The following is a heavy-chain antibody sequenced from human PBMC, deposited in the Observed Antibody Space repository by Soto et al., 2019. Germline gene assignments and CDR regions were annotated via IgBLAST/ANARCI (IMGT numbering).Heavy chain of an antibody. J-gene: IGHJ4*02. CDR2: IYHTGIT. V-gene: IGHV4-59*08. CDR3: ARQYAALGVAFDY. Sequence: QVQLQESGPGLVKPSETLSLTCTVSGGSISSYYWSWIRQAPGKGLEWIGNIYHTGITNYNPSLKSRVTISVDMSKTQLSLTLRSVTSADTAVYHCARQYAALGVAFDYWGQGALVTVSS. CDR1: GGSISSYY. D-gene: IGHD2-8*01.